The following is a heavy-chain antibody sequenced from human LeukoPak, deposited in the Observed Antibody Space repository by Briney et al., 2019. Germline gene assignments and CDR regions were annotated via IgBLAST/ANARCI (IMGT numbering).Heavy chain of an antibody. CDR2: VYYNGLT. J-gene: IGHJ4*02. D-gene: IGHD2-15*01. V-gene: IGHV4-59*08. Sequence: SETLSLTCTVSGGSINNYYWSWIRQRPGEGLDRIGYVYYNGLTRYNPSLNSRVTISVDTSKNQFSLKVNSVTAADTAIYYCAGYCNDGTCFSKALDYWGQGTLATVSS. CDR3: AGYCNDGTCFSKALDY. CDR1: GGSINNYY.